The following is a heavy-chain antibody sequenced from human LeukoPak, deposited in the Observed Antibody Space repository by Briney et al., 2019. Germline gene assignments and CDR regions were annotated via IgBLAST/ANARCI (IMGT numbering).Heavy chain of an antibody. V-gene: IGHV4-59*01. J-gene: IGHJ4*03. CDR3: ASHYCSGFDY. Sequence: SETLCLTCTVSGGSISSYYLSWIRQPPGKGLEWIGYIYYSGSTNYNPSLKSRVSILIDTSKNQFSLKLSSVTAADTAVYYCASHYCSGFDYCGGGTLVTVSS. CDR2: IYYSGST. D-gene: IGHD3-10*01. CDR1: GGSISSYY.